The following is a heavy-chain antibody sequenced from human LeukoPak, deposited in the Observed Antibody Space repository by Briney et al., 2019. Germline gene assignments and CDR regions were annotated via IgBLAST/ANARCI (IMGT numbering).Heavy chain of an antibody. Sequence: PGGSLRLSCAASGFTFSSYAMHWVRQAPGKGLEWVAVISYDGSNKYYADSVKGRFTISRDNSKNTLYLQMNSLRAEDTAVCYCARDPQYWGQGTLVTVSS. CDR1: GFTFSSYA. CDR3: ARDPQY. V-gene: IGHV3-30*04. J-gene: IGHJ4*02. CDR2: ISYDGSNK.